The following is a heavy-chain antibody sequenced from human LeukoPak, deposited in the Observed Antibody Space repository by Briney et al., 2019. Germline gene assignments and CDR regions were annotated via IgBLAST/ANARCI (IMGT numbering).Heavy chain of an antibody. CDR1: GFTFSSYG. CDR3: AKDLVFVVVPAAMYSGNY. D-gene: IGHD2-2*01. Sequence: GGSLRLSCAXSGFTFSSYGMHWVRQAPGKGLEWVAFIRYDGSNKYYADSVKGRFTISRDNSKNTLYLQMNSLRAEDTAVYYCAKDLVFVVVPAAMYSGNYWGQGTLVTVSS. J-gene: IGHJ4*02. V-gene: IGHV3-30*02. CDR2: IRYDGSNK.